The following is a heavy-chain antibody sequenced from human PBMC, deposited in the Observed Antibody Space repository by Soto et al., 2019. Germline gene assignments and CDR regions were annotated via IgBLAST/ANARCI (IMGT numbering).Heavy chain of an antibody. CDR1: GFTFNTYP. CDR3: ARYCGGGTCYYAFDM. Sequence: DVQLLESGGGLVQPGGSLRLSCAASGFTFNTYPMSWVRQAPGKGLEWVSAITLSGGSTYFADSVKGRFTISRDNSKNTLYLQLSSLRAEDTAVYYGARYCGGGTCYYAFDMWGQGTMVTVSS. V-gene: IGHV3-23*01. CDR2: ITLSGGST. J-gene: IGHJ3*02. D-gene: IGHD2-15*01.